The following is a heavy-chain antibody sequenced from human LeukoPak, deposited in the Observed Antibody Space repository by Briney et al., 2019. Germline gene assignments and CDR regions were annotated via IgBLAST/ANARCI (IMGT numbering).Heavy chain of an antibody. CDR2: IDPSDSYT. CDR1: GYSFTTYW. D-gene: IGHD6-13*01. CDR3: ARSGRYSSSPTVI. J-gene: IGHJ3*02. V-gene: IGHV5-10-1*01. Sequence: GEFLKISCKGSGYSFTTYWISWVRQMPGKGLEWMGRIDPSDSYTNYSPSFQGHVTISADKSISTAYLQWSSLKASDTAMYYCARSGRYSSSPTVIWGQGTMVTVSS.